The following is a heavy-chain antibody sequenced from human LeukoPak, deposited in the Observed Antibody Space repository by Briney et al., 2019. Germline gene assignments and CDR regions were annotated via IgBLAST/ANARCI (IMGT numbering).Heavy chain of an antibody. CDR1: GFTFSNHW. V-gene: IGHV3-30-3*01. D-gene: IGHD3-16*01. CDR3: ARDSRRGDFDY. Sequence: GGSLRLSCAASGFTFSNHWMTWVRQAPGKGLEWVAVISYDGSNKYYADSVKGRFTISRDNSKNTLYLQMNSLRAEDTAVYYCARDSRRGDFDYWGQGTLVTVSS. CDR2: ISYDGSNK. J-gene: IGHJ4*02.